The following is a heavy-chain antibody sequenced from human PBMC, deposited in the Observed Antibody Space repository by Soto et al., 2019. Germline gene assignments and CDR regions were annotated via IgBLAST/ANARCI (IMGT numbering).Heavy chain of an antibody. CDR3: AREPLVPAADGFDS. CDR1: GYTFTGHY. Sequence: QVQLVQSGAEVKKPGASVKVSCKASGYTFTGHYMHWVRQAPGQGLEWMGWINPNSGGTNYAQKCHGRVTKTRNTTISTAYRELSSQMSDVTAVYCWAREPLVPAADGFDSWGQGTLVTVSS. CDR2: INPNSGGT. D-gene: IGHD3-10*01. J-gene: IGHJ3*02. V-gene: IGHV1-2*02.